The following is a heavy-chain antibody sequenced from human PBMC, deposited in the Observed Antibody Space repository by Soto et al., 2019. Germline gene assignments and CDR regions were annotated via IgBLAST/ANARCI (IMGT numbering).Heavy chain of an antibody. CDR1: GYSFTSYY. D-gene: IGHD6-19*01. V-gene: IGHV1-2*02. Sequence: SVKVSCKASGYSFTSYYMHWVRQAPGQGLEWMGWISPNSGGTNYAQKLQGRVTMTRDTSISTAYMELSRLRSDDTAAYYCARMYSSGSYYFDYWGQGTLVTVSS. J-gene: IGHJ4*02. CDR2: ISPNSGGT. CDR3: ARMYSSGSYYFDY.